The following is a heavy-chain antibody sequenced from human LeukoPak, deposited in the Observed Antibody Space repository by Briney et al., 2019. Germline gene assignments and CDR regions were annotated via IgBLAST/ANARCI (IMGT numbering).Heavy chain of an antibody. V-gene: IGHV4-34*01. D-gene: IGHD6-13*01. J-gene: IGHJ4*02. Sequence: SETLSLTCAVSGGSFSGHYWNWIRLPPGKGLEWNGVINHGGSTNYNPSLKSRVTISVDTSQNQFSLRLSSVTAADTAVYYCARGRYVTTRGGAAAGFLDYWGQGTLVTVST. CDR1: GGSFSGHY. CDR2: INHGGST. CDR3: ARGRYVTTRGGAAAGFLDY.